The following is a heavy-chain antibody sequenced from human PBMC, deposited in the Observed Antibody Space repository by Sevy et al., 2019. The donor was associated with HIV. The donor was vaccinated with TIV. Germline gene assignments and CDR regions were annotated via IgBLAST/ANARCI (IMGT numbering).Heavy chain of an antibody. CDR1: GYTFTGYY. V-gene: IGHV1-2*02. Sequence: ASVKVSCKASGYTFTGYYMHWVRQAAGQGLEWMGWINPNSGGTNYAQKFKGRVTMTRETSTSTAYMELNRLRSDDTAVYYCARHVGGCSGGSCYSDVNYYYGMDVWGQGTTVTVSS. CDR3: ARHVGGCSGGSCYSDVNYYYGMDV. D-gene: IGHD2-15*01. CDR2: INPNSGGT. J-gene: IGHJ6*02.